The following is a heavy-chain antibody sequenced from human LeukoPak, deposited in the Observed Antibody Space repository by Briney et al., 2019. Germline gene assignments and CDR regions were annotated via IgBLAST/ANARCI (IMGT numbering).Heavy chain of an antibody. D-gene: IGHD3-9*01. CDR1: GYTFTGYY. CDR2: INPNSGGT. V-gene: IGHV1-2*04. CDR3: ARGRNYDILTGYFDP. Sequence: GASVKVSCKASGYTFTGYYMHWVRQAPGQGLEWMGWINPNSGGTNYAQKFQGWVTMTRDTSISTAYVELSRLRSDDTAVYYCARGRNYDILTGYFDPWGQGTLVTVSS. J-gene: IGHJ5*02.